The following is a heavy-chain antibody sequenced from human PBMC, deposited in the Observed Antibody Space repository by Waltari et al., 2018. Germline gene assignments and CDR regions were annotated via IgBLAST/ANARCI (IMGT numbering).Heavy chain of an antibody. Sequence: EVQLVESGGGLIQPGGSLRLSCAASGFTVSSNYMSWVRQAPGKGLEWVSVIYSGGSTYYADSVNGRFTISRDNSKNTLYLQMNSLRAEDTAVYYCARWGGYYDSSGPWYWGQGTLVTVSS. V-gene: IGHV3-53*01. CDR1: GFTVSSNY. J-gene: IGHJ4*02. CDR2: IYSGGST. D-gene: IGHD3-22*01. CDR3: ARWGGYYDSSGPWY.